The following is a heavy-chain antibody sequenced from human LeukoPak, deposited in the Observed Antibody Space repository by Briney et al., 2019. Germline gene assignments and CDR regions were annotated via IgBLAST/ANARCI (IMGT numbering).Heavy chain of an antibody. D-gene: IGHD6-19*01. CDR2: ISAYNGNT. CDR1: GYTFTSYG. J-gene: IGHJ6*03. V-gene: IGHV1-18*01. CDR3: ARAPGPADSGWYRYYYYYMDV. Sequence: ASVKVSCKASGYTFTSYGISWVRQAPGQGLEWMGWISAYNGNTNYAQKLQGRVTMTTDTSTSTAYMELRSLRSDDTAVYYCARAPGPADSGWYRYYYYYMDVWGKGTTVTISS.